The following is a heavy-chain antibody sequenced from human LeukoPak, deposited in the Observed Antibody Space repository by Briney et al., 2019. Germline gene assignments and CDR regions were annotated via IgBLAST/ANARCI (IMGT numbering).Heavy chain of an antibody. CDR3: GKDLDGAGFDY. CDR2: ISYDGSKI. CDR1: GFTFSSYG. D-gene: IGHD1-1*01. J-gene: IGHJ4*02. V-gene: IGHV3-30*18. Sequence: GGSLRLSCAASGFTFSSYGMHWVRQAPGKGLEWVAVISYDGSKIYYADSVKGRFTISRDNSKNSLYLQMNSLRAEDTAVYYCGKDLDGAGFDYWGERTLGTVSS.